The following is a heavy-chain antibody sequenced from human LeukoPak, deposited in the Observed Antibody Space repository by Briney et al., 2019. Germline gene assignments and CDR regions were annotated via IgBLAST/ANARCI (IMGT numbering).Heavy chain of an antibody. V-gene: IGHV3-21*01. CDR1: RFTLSTYW. CDR2: ISSSSSYI. Sequence: GGSLRLSCAASRFTLSTYWMSWVRQAPGKGLEWVSSISSSSSYIYYADSVKGRFTISRDNAKNSLYLQMNSLRAEDTAVYYCARDLSERWLNPADYWGQGTLVTVSS. CDR3: ARDLSERWLNPADY. D-gene: IGHD5-24*01. J-gene: IGHJ4*02.